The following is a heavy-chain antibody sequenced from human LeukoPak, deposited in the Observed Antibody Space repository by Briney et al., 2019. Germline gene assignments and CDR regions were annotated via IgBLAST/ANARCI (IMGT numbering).Heavy chain of an antibody. CDR2: ITTAGTST. V-gene: IGHV3-74*01. CDR3: ARGAIAGANFDY. CDR1: GFTFSRYW. J-gene: IGHJ4*02. D-gene: IGHD1-26*01. Sequence: GGSLRLSCVDSGFTFSRYWMHWVRQAPGKGLVWVSHITTAGTSTSYADSVKGRFTISRDNAKNTLYPQMNSLRAEDTAVYYCARGAIAGANFDYWGQGTLVTVSS.